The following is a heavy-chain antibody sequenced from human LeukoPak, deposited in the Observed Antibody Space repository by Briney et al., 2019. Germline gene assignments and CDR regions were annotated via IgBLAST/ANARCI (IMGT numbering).Heavy chain of an antibody. J-gene: IGHJ3*02. CDR2: ISGSGGST. V-gene: IGHV3-23*01. Sequence: GGSLRLSCVASGFPFSSYVMSWVRQAPGKGLEWVSAISGSGGSTYYADSVKGRFTISRDNSKNTLYLQMNSLRAEDTAVYYCATATGDSAAFDIWGQGTMVTVSS. CDR3: ATATGDSAAFDI. D-gene: IGHD7-27*01. CDR1: GFPFSSYV.